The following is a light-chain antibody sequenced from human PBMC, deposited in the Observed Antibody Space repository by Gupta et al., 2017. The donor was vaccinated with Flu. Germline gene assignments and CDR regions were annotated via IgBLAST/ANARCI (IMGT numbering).Light chain of an antibody. CDR3: QHGGSSPFT. CDR1: QSVGSS. J-gene: IGKJ3*01. Sequence: EIVLTQSPGTLSLSPGDMATLSCRTSQSVGSSLAWYQQKPGQAPRLLIYSASTRGTGIPDRFSGRGSGTEFTLTISRREPGDFAVYYCQHGGSSPFTFGHGTKVDIK. CDR2: SAS. V-gene: IGKV3-20*01.